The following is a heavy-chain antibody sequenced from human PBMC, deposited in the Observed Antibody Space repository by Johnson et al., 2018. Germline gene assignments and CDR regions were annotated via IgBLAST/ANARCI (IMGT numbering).Heavy chain of an antibody. CDR2: IGTAGDT. CDR3: ARSSEVITHHDAFDI. V-gene: IGHV3-13*01. D-gene: IGHD3-22*01. CDR1: GFTFSSYD. Sequence: VQLVQSGGGLVQPGGSLRLSCAASGFTFSSYDMHWVRQATGKGLEWVSAIGTAGDTYYPGSVKGRFTISRENAKNSLYLQINSLRAGDTAVYYCARSSEVITHHDAFDIWGQGTMVTVSS. J-gene: IGHJ3*02.